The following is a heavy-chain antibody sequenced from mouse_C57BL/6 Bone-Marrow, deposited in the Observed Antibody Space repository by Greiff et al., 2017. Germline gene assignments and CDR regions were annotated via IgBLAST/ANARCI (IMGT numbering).Heavy chain of an antibody. V-gene: IGHV5-16*01. J-gene: IGHJ4*01. D-gene: IGHD1-1*01. CDR3: ARGRTTPYAMDY. CDR2: INYDGSST. Sequence: EVKLVESEGGLVQPGSSMKLSCTASGFTFSDYYMAWVRQVPEKGLEWVANINYDGSSTYYLDSLKSRFIISRDNARNILYLQMSSLKSEDTATYYCARGRTTPYAMDYWGQGTSVTVSS. CDR1: GFTFSDYY.